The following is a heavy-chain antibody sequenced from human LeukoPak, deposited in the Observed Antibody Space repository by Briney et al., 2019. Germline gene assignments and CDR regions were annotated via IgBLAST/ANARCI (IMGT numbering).Heavy chain of an antibody. V-gene: IGHV3-64D*06. CDR1: GFSFNNYA. Sequence: GGSLRLSCSASGFSFNNYAVHWVRQAPGKGLEYDSGINSDGGSSHYADSAKGRFTISRDNSKNALYLQLSSLRPEDTALYYCVKTMVVFGGLIRTDAFDIWGQGTMVTVSS. J-gene: IGHJ3*02. CDR2: INSDGGSS. D-gene: IGHD3-10*01. CDR3: VKTMVVFGGLIRTDAFDI.